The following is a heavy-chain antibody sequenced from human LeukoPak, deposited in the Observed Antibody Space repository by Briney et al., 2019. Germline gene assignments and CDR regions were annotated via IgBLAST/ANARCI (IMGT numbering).Heavy chain of an antibody. CDR1: GGSFSGYY. D-gene: IGHD1-26*01. Sequence: SETLSLTCAVYGGSFSGYYWSWIRQPPGKGLEWIGEINHSGSTNYNPSLKSRVTISVDTSKNQFSLKLSSVTAADTAVYYCGQLLNMGGFDYWGQGTLVTVSS. V-gene: IGHV4-34*01. CDR3: GQLLNMGGFDY. CDR2: INHSGST. J-gene: IGHJ4*02.